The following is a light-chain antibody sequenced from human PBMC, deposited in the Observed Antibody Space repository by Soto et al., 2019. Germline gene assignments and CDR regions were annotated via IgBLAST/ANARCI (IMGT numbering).Light chain of an antibody. CDR3: QQYNTYTYT. Sequence: IQMTQSPSTLSASVGGRVTITCRASQSIGTYLAWYQQKPGKAPKLLIYGASNLESAVPSRFSGSGSGTQFTLSISSLQPDDSATYYCQQYNTYTYTFGQGTKLEIK. CDR1: QSIGTY. CDR2: GAS. V-gene: IGKV1-5*01. J-gene: IGKJ2*01.